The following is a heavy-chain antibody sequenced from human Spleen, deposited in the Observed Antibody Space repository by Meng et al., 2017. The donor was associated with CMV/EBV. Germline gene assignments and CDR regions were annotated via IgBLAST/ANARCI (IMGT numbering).Heavy chain of an antibody. J-gene: IGHJ4*02. CDR3: ARALGSFDFWSGFSF. Sequence: ASVKVSCKASGYTFTSYGISWVRQAPGQGLEWMGWISAYNGNTNYAQKLQGRVTMTTDTSTSTAYMELSRLRSDDTAVYYCARALGSFDFWSGFSFGGQGTLVTVSS. CDR2: ISAYNGNT. CDR1: GYTFTSYG. D-gene: IGHD3-3*01. V-gene: IGHV1-18*01.